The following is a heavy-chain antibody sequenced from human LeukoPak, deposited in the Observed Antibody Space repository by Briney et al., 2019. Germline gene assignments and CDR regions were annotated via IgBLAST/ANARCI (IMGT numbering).Heavy chain of an antibody. CDR2: ISAYNGNT. J-gene: IGHJ6*03. Sequence: GASVKVSCKASGYTFTSYGISWVRQAPGQGLEWMGWISAYNGNTNYAQKLQGRVTTTTDTSTSTAYMELRSLRSDVTAVYYCARDSGSYSGDYYYYMDVWGKGTTVTVSS. V-gene: IGHV1-18*01. D-gene: IGHD1-26*01. CDR1: GYTFTSYG. CDR3: ARDSGSYSGDYYYYMDV.